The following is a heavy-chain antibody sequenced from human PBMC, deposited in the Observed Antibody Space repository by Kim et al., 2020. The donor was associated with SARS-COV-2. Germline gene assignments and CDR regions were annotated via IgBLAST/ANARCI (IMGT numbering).Heavy chain of an antibody. Sequence: RVTISVDTSKNQFSLKLSSVTAADTAVYYCARQGFNYYDSSVDYYYGMDVWGQGTTVTVSS. V-gene: IGHV4-39*01. CDR3: ARQGFNYYDSSVDYYYGMDV. J-gene: IGHJ6*02. D-gene: IGHD3-22*01.